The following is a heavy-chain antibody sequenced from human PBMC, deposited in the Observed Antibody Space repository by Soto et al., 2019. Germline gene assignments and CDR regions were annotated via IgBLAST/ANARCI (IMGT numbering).Heavy chain of an antibody. J-gene: IGHJ4*02. CDR1: GFTFDDYA. V-gene: IGHV3-9*01. D-gene: IGHD6-6*01. CDR2: ISWNSGSI. Sequence: GGSLRLSCAASGFTFDDYAMHWVRQAPGKGLEWVSGISWNSGSIGYADSVKGRFTISRDNAKNSLYLQMNSLRAEDTALYYCAKDRYQGQLAYFDYWGQGTLVTVSS. CDR3: AKDRYQGQLAYFDY.